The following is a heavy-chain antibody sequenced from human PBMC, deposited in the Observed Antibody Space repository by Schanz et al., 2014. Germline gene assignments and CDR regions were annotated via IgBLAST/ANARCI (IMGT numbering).Heavy chain of an antibody. V-gene: IGHV1-69*02. CDR3: ASSGAGYSSSWDFDY. Sequence: QVQLVQSGAEVKKPGSSMKVSCKASGGTLSTYPINWLRQAPGQGLEWMGRIIPILGIANYAQKFQGRVTITADKSTFTAYMDVSSLRSEDTAVYYCASSGAGYSSSWDFDYWGQGTLVTASS. CDR1: GGTLSTYP. D-gene: IGHD6-13*01. CDR2: IIPILGIA. J-gene: IGHJ4*02.